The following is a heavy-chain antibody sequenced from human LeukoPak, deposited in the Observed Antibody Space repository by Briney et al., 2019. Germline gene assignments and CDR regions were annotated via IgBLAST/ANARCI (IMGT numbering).Heavy chain of an antibody. V-gene: IGHV3-7*03. CDR3: ARVDGHAHWFDP. J-gene: IGHJ5*02. Sequence: GGSLRLSCAASGFTFSSYWMSWVRQAPGKGLEWVANIKQDGREKYCMDSVKGRFTVSRDNAKNSLYLQMNSLRAEDTAVYHCARVDGHAHWFDPRGQGTLVTVSS. CDR2: IKQDGREK. CDR1: GFTFSSYW.